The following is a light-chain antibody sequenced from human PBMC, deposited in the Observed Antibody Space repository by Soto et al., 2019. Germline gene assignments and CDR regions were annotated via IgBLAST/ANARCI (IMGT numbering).Light chain of an antibody. Sequence: QSALTQPPSASGSPGQSVTISCTGTSSDIGAYIYVSWYQQHPGKAPQLMISEVSRRPSGVPERFSGSKSGNTASLTVSGLQADDEAHYYCRSYAGSNNFVFGTGTKVTVL. CDR1: SSDIGAYIY. CDR2: EVS. J-gene: IGLJ1*01. V-gene: IGLV2-8*01. CDR3: RSYAGSNNFV.